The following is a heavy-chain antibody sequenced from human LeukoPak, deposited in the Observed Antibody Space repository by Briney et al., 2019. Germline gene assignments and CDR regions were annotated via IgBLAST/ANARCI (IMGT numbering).Heavy chain of an antibody. Sequence: GGSLRLSCAASGFTFSSYAMHWVRQAPGKGLEWVAVISYDGSNKYYADSVKGRFTISRDNSKNTLYLQMNSLRAEDTAVYYCAKDLLMAVAGLRSVAYYYYGMDVWGQGTTVTVSS. CDR3: AKDLLMAVAGLRSVAYYYYGMDV. D-gene: IGHD6-19*01. J-gene: IGHJ6*02. CDR1: GFTFSSYA. CDR2: ISYDGSNK. V-gene: IGHV3-30-3*01.